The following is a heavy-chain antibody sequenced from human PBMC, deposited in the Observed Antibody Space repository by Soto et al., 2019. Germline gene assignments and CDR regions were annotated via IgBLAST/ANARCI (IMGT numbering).Heavy chain of an antibody. D-gene: IGHD6-19*01. CDR3: ARGGYSSGWFRF. V-gene: IGHV4-34*01. CDR1: GGSFRGYH. CDR2: INNSGST. J-gene: IGHJ4*03. Sequence: SETLTLTGDVHGGSFRGYHCTWIRQPPGKGLEWIGEINNSGSTNDKPSLTSRVTISRDTHTIQFSLRMTSVTSSYTAINYCARGGYSSGWFRFCGQGILLPFSS.